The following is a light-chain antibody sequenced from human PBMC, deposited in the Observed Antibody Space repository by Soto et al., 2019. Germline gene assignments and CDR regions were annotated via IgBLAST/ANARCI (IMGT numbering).Light chain of an antibody. Sequence: EIVLTQSPGTLSLSPGERATLSCRASQSVRNNYLAWYQQKPGQAPRLLIYGISTRDTGIPDRFSGSGSGTDFTLTISSLEPEDFAVYYCQQYGSSFTFGPGTKVDFK. V-gene: IGKV3-20*01. CDR1: QSVRNNY. CDR3: QQYGSSFT. J-gene: IGKJ3*01. CDR2: GIS.